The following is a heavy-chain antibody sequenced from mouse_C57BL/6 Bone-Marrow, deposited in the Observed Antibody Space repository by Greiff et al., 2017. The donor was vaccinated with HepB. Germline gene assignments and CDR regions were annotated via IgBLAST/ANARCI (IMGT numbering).Heavy chain of an antibody. Sequence: EVKLVESGGGLVQPGGSLKLSCAASGFTFSDYYMYWVRQTPEKRLEWVAYISNGGGSTYYPDTVKGRFTISRDNAKNTLYLQMSRLKSEDTAMYYCARLDGYYVYAMDYWGQGTSVTVSS. V-gene: IGHV5-12*01. CDR2: ISNGGGST. CDR3: ARLDGYYVYAMDY. J-gene: IGHJ4*01. CDR1: GFTFSDYY. D-gene: IGHD2-3*01.